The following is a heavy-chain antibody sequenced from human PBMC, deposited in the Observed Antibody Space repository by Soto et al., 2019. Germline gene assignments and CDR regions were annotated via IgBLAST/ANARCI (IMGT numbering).Heavy chain of an antibody. CDR1: GFTFSSYA. V-gene: IGHV3-30-3*01. J-gene: IGHJ3*02. CDR3: ASLTMIVVVITDDAFDI. Sequence: QVQLVESGGGVVQPGRSLRLSGAASGFTFSSYAMHWVRPAPGKGLEWVAVISYDGSNKYYADSVKGRFTISRDNSKNTLYLQMNSLRAEDTAVYYYASLTMIVVVITDDAFDIWGQGTMVTVSS. CDR2: ISYDGSNK. D-gene: IGHD3-22*01.